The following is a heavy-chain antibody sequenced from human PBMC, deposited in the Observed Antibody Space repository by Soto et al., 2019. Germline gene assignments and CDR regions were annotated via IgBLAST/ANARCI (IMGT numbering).Heavy chain of an antibody. CDR2: INAGNGNT. Sequence: QVQLVQSGAEVKKPGASVKVSCKASGYTFTSYAMHWVRQAPGQRLEWMGWINAGNGNTKYSQKFQGRVTITRDTSASTAYMELSSLRSEDTAVYYCARSPYSSGWSLPMGYWFDPWGQGTLVTVSS. V-gene: IGHV1-3*01. CDR1: GYTFTSYA. J-gene: IGHJ5*02. D-gene: IGHD6-19*01. CDR3: ARSPYSSGWSLPMGYWFDP.